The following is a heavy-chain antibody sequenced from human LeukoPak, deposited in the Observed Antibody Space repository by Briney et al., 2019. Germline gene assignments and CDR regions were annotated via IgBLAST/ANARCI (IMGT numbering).Heavy chain of an antibody. V-gene: IGHV4-38-2*02. CDR2: IYHSGST. Sequence: SETLSLTCTVSGYSISSGYYWGWIRQPPGKGLEWIGRIYHSGSTYYNPSLKRRVTTSVDTSKNQFSLKLSSVTAAERAVYYCARGLWRGYYVKGGFDVWGQGTMVTVSS. D-gene: IGHD3-3*01. J-gene: IGHJ3*01. CDR3: ARGLWRGYYVKGGFDV. CDR1: GYSISSGYY.